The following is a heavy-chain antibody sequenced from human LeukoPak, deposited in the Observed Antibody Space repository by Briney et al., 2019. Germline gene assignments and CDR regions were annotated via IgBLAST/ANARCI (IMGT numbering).Heavy chain of an antibody. Sequence: SETLSLTCTVSGGSISSYYWSWIRQPAGKGLEWIGRIYTSGSTNYNPSLKSRVTMSVDTSKNQFSLKLSSVTAADTAVYYCARGLVWRLGELSPFPDYWGQGTLVTVSS. CDR3: ARGLVWRLGELSPFPDY. CDR1: GGSISSYY. D-gene: IGHD3-16*02. V-gene: IGHV4-4*07. J-gene: IGHJ4*02. CDR2: IYTSGST.